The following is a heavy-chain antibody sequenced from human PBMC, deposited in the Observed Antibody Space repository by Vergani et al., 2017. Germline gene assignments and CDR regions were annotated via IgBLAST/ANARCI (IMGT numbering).Heavy chain of an antibody. D-gene: IGHD1-1*01. CDR1: GGSISSSSYY. V-gene: IGHV4-39*01. Sequence: QLQLQESGPGLVKPSETLSLPCTVSGGSISSSSYYWGWIRQPPGKGLEWIGSIYYSGSTYYNPTLKSRVTISVDTSKNQFSLKLSSVTAADTAVYYCARGDGTTGTTGDPWGQGTLVTVSS. CDR3: ARGDGTTGTTGDP. J-gene: IGHJ5*02. CDR2: IYYSGST.